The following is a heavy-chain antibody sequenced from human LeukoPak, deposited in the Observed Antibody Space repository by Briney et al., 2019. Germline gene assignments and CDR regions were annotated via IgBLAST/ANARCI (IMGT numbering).Heavy chain of an antibody. CDR2: ISSSSSYI. D-gene: IGHD2-15*01. CDR1: GFTFSGSA. J-gene: IGHJ6*03. Sequence: PGGSLRLSCAASGFTFSGSALHWVRQASGKGLEWVSSISSSSSYIYYADSVKGRFTISRDNAKNSLYLQMNSLRPEDTAVYYCAKDWRRIVVVGPITRHGNYMDVWGKGTTVTISS. V-gene: IGHV3-21*01. CDR3: AKDWRRIVVVGPITRHGNYMDV.